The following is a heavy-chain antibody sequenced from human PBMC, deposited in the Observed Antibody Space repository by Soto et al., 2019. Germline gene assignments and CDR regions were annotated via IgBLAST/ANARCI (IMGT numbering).Heavy chain of an antibody. CDR3: AKLECSGGSCYSGRLVDYHYYYMDV. V-gene: IGHV3-23*01. CDR2: ISCSGDRT. J-gene: IGHJ6*03. CDR1: GFTFSTYA. Sequence: GGSLRLSCAASGFTFSTYAMSWVRQAPGKGLDWVSGISCSGDRTYYADSVKGWFTISRDSSKSTLYLQMSSLRAEDTAVYYCAKLECSGGSCYSGRLVDYHYYYMDVWAKGTTVTVSS. D-gene: IGHD2-15*01.